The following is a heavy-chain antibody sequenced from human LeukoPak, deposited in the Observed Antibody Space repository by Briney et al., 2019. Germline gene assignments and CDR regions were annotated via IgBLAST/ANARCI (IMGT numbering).Heavy chain of an antibody. Sequence: PGGSLRLSCAASGSTFSSYAMSWVRQAPGKGLEWVSAISGSGGSTYYADSVKGRFTISRDNSKNTLYLQMNSLRAEDTAVYYCAKAAGYSSSWYLDYWGQGTLVTVSS. J-gene: IGHJ4*02. V-gene: IGHV3-23*01. CDR2: ISGSGGST. D-gene: IGHD6-13*01. CDR3: AKAAGYSSSWYLDY. CDR1: GSTFSSYA.